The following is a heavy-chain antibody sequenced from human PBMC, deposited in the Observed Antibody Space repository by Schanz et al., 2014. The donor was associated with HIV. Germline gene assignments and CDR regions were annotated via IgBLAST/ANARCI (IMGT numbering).Heavy chain of an antibody. V-gene: IGHV1-69*01. D-gene: IGHD3-9*01. CDR2: IIPIFGTA. J-gene: IGHJ6*02. Sequence: QVQLVQSGAEVKKPGSSVKVSCKASGGTFSIYAISWVRQAPGQGLEWMGGIIPIFGTANYAQNFQGRVTITADESTSAAYMDLTSLRSEDTAVYYCARSSPLTGHYYYYGLDVWGQGTAVTVSS. CDR1: GGTFSIYA. CDR3: ARSSPLTGHYYYYGLDV.